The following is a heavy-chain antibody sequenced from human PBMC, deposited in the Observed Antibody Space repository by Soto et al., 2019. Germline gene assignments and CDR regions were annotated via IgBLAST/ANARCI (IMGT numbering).Heavy chain of an antibody. Sequence: SETLSLTCTVSGGSISSYYWSWIRQPPGKGLEWFGYIYYSGSTNYNPSLKSRVTISVDTSKNQFSLKLSSVTAADTAVYYCARAGYYDFWSGYYPAYYYYMDVWGKGTTVTVS. D-gene: IGHD3-3*01. J-gene: IGHJ6*03. V-gene: IGHV4-59*01. CDR1: GGSISSYY. CDR3: ARAGYYDFWSGYYPAYYYYMDV. CDR2: IYYSGST.